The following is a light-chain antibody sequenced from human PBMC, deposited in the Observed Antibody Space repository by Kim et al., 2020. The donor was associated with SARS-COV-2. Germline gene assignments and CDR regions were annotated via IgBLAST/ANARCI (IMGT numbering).Light chain of an antibody. CDR1: HSISNS. Sequence: DIQMTQSPSSVSASVGDRVTITCRASHSISNSLAWYQQKPGKAPELLIYAASTLQSGVSAKFSGSGSGTDFTLTISSLQPEDSAVYYCQQVNSIPRTFGPGTKVDIK. CDR2: AAS. CDR3: QQVNSIPRT. V-gene: IGKV1-12*01. J-gene: IGKJ3*01.